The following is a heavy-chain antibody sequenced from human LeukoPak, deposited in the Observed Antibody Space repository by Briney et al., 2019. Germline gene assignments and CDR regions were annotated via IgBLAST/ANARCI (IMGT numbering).Heavy chain of an antibody. D-gene: IGHD3-10*01. CDR3: AKDPNYDSYYYFDY. CDR2: ISSSGIT. J-gene: IGHJ4*02. Sequence: GGSLRLSCAASGFTFSTYAMNWVRQAPGKGLEWVSAISSSGITYYADSVKGRFTIFRDNSKNTMYLQMNSLRAEETAVYYCAKDPNYDSYYYFDYWGQGILVTVSS. V-gene: IGHV3-23*01. CDR1: GFTFSTYA.